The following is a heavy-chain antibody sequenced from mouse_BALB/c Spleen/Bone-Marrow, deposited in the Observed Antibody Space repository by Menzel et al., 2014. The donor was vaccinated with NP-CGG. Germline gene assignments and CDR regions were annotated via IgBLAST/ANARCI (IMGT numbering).Heavy chain of an antibody. V-gene: IGHV5-12-2*01. CDR2: ISNGGGST. CDR1: GFTFSSYT. CDR3: ARHVGNPYAMDY. D-gene: IGHD3-1*01. J-gene: IGHJ4*01. Sequence: EVMLVESGGGLVQPGGSLKLSCAASGFTFSSYTMSWVRQTPEKRLEWVAYISNGGGSTYYPDTVKGRFTISRDNAKNTLYLQMSSLESEDTAMYYCARHVGNPYAMDYWGQGTSVTVSS.